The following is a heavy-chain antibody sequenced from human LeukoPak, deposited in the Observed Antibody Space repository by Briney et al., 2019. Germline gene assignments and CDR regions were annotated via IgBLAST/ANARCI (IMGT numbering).Heavy chain of an antibody. CDR1: GFTFASYA. V-gene: IGHV3-23*01. CDR3: VACSSASCYGDRFDP. CDR2: ISATDGST. D-gene: IGHD2-2*01. J-gene: IGHJ5*02. Sequence: GGSLRLSCAASGFTFASYAMTWVRQAPGKGLEWVSSISATDGSTYYAYSVRGRFTISRDNTKNTLFLQMSSLRAEDTALYYCVACSSASCYGDRFDPWGQGTLVTVSS.